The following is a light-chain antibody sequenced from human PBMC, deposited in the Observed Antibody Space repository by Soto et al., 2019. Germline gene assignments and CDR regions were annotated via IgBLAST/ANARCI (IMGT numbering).Light chain of an antibody. J-gene: IGKJ2*01. V-gene: IGKV3-15*01. CDR1: QSVNSN. Sequence: EIVMTQSTATLSVSPGEIATISCRASQSVNSNLAWYQQKPGQAPRLLIYGASTRGAGIPARFRGSWSGTEFSLTISSLQSEDFAVYYCQQYNNRPPDTFGQGNKLAIK. CDR2: GAS. CDR3: QQYNNRPPDT.